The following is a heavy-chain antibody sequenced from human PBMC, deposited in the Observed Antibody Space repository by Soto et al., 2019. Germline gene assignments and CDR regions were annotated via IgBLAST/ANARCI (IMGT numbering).Heavy chain of an antibody. CDR2: IGTYNGIT. D-gene: IGHD6-19*01. Sequence: QVQLVQSGTEVKKPGASVKVSCKASGYTFSNYAFSWVRQAPGQGLEWMGWIGTYNGITDYSHKFQDRITLTTDTSTTPAYMELRSLRSDDTAVYYCARDFSRLDFWGQGTLVTVSS. CDR1: GYTFSNYA. J-gene: IGHJ4*02. CDR3: ARDFSRLDF. V-gene: IGHV1-18*01.